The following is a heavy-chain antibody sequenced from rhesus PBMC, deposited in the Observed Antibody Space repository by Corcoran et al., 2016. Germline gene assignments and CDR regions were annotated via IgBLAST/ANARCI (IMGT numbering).Heavy chain of an antibody. D-gene: IGHD3-3*01. J-gene: IGHJ5-1*01. V-gene: IGHV4-73*01. Sequence: QVKLQQWGEGLVKPSETLSLTCAGYGGPIRGYYRTGIRHAPGKGRDWIGNLDGNSSSTNYNPSLKNRVTISKDTSKNQFSLKLSSVTAADTAVYYCARGSVLQYFRGRFDVWGPGVLVTVSS. CDR1: GGPIRGYY. CDR2: LDGNSSST. CDR3: ARGSVLQYFRGRFDV.